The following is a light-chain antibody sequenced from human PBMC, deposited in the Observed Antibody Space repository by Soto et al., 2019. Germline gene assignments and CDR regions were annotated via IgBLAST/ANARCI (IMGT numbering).Light chain of an antibody. CDR2: RAS. Sequence: EIVLTQSPGTLSLSPGERATLSFRASQSVSSSSLAWYQQKPGQAPRLLIYRASTRATGIPDNFSGSGSGTDFTLTISSLEPEDFAVYYCQQRSNWPYTFGQGTKVDIK. CDR1: QSVSSSS. V-gene: IGKV3D-20*02. J-gene: IGKJ2*01. CDR3: QQRSNWPYT.